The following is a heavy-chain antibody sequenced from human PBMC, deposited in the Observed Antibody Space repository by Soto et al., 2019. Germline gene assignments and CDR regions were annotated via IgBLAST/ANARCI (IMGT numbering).Heavy chain of an antibody. CDR1: GESVSTNSAA. CDR3: ARSEQWLTT. V-gene: IGHV6-1*01. CDR2: TYSRSKWHY. Sequence: SETLSLTCAVVGESVSTNSAAWNWMKQSTSRGLEWTGRTYSRSKWHYGYAVTVRSRITIKPCTSKNQYSLQLNSVTPQATAVYYCARSEQWLTTWGQGTLVTVSS. D-gene: IGHD6-19*01. J-gene: IGHJ5*02.